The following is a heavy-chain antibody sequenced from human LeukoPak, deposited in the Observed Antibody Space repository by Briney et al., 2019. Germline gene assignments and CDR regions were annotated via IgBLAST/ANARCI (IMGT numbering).Heavy chain of an antibody. J-gene: IGHJ4*02. CDR1: GFTFSSHA. CDR3: AKDETGMATTDY. V-gene: IGHV3-23*01. Sequence: GGSLRLSCAASGFTFSSHALHWVRQAPGKGLEWVSAISGSGGSTYYADSVKGRFTISRDNSKNTLYLQMNSLRAEDTAVYYCAKDETGMATTDYWGQGTLVTVSS. CDR2: ISGSGGST. D-gene: IGHD5-24*01.